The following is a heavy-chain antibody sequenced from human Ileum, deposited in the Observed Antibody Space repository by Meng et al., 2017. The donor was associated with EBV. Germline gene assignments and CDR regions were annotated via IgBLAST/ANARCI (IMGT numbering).Heavy chain of an antibody. V-gene: IGHV4-34*12. D-gene: IGHD2-8*02. Sequence: QVQRQQGGSGLLKPSETLSLTCAVNGGSLRGAYWNWIRQPPGKGLEWIGEIIHGGSPSYNPSLKSRVTISIDTSKNQLSLMLSSVTAADTAVYYCARRPTGIDYWGQGTLVTVSS. CDR1: GGSLRGAY. CDR2: IIHGGSP. J-gene: IGHJ4*02. CDR3: ARRPTGIDY.